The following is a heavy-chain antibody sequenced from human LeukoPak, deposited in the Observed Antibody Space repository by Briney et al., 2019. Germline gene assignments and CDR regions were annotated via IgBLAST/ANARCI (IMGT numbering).Heavy chain of an antibody. V-gene: IGHV3-53*01. Sequence: AGGSLRLSCEASGFTVSSNYMSWVRQAPGKGLEWVAVIYSGGNTYYADSVKGRFTVSRDNAKNSLYLEMNSLRAEDTAVYYCARVLVGGTNWFDPWGQGTLVTVSS. CDR2: IYSGGNT. CDR3: ARVLVGGTNWFDP. CDR1: GFTVSSNY. J-gene: IGHJ5*02. D-gene: IGHD1-26*01.